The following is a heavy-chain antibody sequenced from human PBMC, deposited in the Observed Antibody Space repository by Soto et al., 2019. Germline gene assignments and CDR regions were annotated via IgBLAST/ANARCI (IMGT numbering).Heavy chain of an antibody. D-gene: IGHD6-6*01. Sequence: GESLKISCKGSGDSFTSYWIAWVRQMPGKGLEWMGIIYPGDSDTRYSPSFQGQVTISADKSISTAYLQWSSLKASDTAMYYCARRPSLIAVRRGWFDPWGQGTLVTVSS. CDR1: GDSFTSYW. J-gene: IGHJ5*02. CDR3: ARRPSLIAVRRGWFDP. CDR2: IYPGDSDT. V-gene: IGHV5-51*01.